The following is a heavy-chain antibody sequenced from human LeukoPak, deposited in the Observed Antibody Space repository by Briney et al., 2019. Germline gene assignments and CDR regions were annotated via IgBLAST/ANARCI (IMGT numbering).Heavy chain of an antibody. Sequence: SETLSLTCTVSGGSISSYYWSWIRQPAGKGLEWIGRIYTSGSTNYNPSLKSRVTMSVDTSKNQFSLKLSSVTAADTAVYYCARVGYYDSSGESPRGLDWYFDLWGRGTLVTVSS. D-gene: IGHD3-22*01. CDR2: IYTSGST. CDR1: GGSISSYY. CDR3: ARVGYYDSSGESPRGLDWYFDL. V-gene: IGHV4-4*07. J-gene: IGHJ2*01.